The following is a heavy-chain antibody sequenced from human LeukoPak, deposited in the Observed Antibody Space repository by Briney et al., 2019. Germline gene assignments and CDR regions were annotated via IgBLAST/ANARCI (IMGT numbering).Heavy chain of an antibody. CDR1: GFTFSSYS. CDR3: ARVRCSGGSCYAGCFDY. J-gene: IGHJ4*02. V-gene: IGHV3-21*01. CDR2: ISSSSSYI. Sequence: GGSLRLSCAASGFTFSSYSMNWVRQAPGKGLEWVSSISSSSSYIYYADSVKGRFTISRDNAKNSLYLQMNSLRAEETAVYYCARVRCSGGSCYAGCFDYWGQGTLVTVSS. D-gene: IGHD2-15*01.